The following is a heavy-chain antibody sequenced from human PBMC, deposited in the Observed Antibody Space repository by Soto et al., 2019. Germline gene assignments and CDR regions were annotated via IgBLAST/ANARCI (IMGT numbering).Heavy chain of an antibody. J-gene: IGHJ4*02. CDR1: EGTFSNYA. V-gene: IGHV1-69*18. Sequence: QVQLVQSGAEVKMPGSSVKVSCKASEGTFSNYAITWVRQAPGQGLEWMGRIIPLFGTTNYAQKFQGRVTITADESTSTAYMELISLTSEDTAVYYCARDHSIYGDYAVKGLRDWGQGVLVTVSS. CDR3: ARDHSIYGDYAVKGLRD. D-gene: IGHD4-17*01. CDR2: IIPLFGTT.